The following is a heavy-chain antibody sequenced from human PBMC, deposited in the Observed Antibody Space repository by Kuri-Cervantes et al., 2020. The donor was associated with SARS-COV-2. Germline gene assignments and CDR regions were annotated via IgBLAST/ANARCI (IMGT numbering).Heavy chain of an antibody. J-gene: IGHJ4*02. CDR1: GYTFTSYY. CDR2: INPSGGST. Sequence: ASVKVSCKASGYTFTSYYMHWVRQAPGQGLEWMGIINPSGGSTSYAQKFQGRVTMTRDTSTSTVYMELSSLRSVDTAVYYCARSPSNGDYDGWFDYWGQGTLVTVSS. V-gene: IGHV1-46*01. D-gene: IGHD4-17*01. CDR3: ARSPSNGDYDGWFDY.